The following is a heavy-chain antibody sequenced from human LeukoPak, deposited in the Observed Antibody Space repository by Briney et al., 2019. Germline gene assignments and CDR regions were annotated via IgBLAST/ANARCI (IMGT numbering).Heavy chain of an antibody. V-gene: IGHV4-30-4*01. CDR2: IYYSGST. Sequence: SGTLSLTCTVSGDSINSLDLWSWIRQPPGKGLEWIGYIYYSGSTYYNPSLKSRVTISVDTSKNQFSLKLSSVTAADTAVYYCAREGGSGYYYFDYWGQGTLVTVSS. CDR1: GDSINSLDL. J-gene: IGHJ4*02. D-gene: IGHD3-22*01. CDR3: AREGGSGYYYFDY.